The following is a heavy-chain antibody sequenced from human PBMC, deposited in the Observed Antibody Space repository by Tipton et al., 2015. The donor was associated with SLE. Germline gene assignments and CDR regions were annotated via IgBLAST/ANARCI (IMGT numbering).Heavy chain of an antibody. CDR3: ARHPDFWSGQRWFDP. CDR1: GGSISSSSYY. V-gene: IGHV4-61*01. J-gene: IGHJ5*02. CDR2: TYFSGST. D-gene: IGHD3-3*01. Sequence: TLSLTCTVSGGSISSSSYYWSWIRQSPGKGLEWIGHTYFSGSTNYNPSLKSRVTISVDTAKNQFSLKLSSVTAADTAVYYCARHPDFWSGQRWFDPWGQGTLVTVSS.